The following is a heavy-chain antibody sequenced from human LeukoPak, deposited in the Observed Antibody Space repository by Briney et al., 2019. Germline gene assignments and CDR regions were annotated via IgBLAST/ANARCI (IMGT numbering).Heavy chain of an antibody. D-gene: IGHD3-9*01. CDR3: ATAYDILTGYGPAFWEINGMDV. CDR1: GYTLTELS. CDR2: FDPEDGET. V-gene: IGHV1-24*01. Sequence: ASVKVSCKVSGYTLTELSMHWVRQAPGKGLEWMGGFDPEDGETIYAQKFQGRVTMTEDTSTDTAYMELSSLRSEDTAVYYCATAYDILTGYGPAFWEINGMDVWGQGTTVTVSS. J-gene: IGHJ6*02.